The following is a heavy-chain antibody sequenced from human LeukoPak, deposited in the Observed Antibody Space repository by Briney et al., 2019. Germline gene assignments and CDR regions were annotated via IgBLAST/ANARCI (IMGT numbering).Heavy chain of an antibody. CDR3: ARDIGIAVAGIFWYFDY. Sequence: GGSLRLSCVVSGFTFTNYVVHWVRQAPGKGLEWVTLVSSDGGIKYYADSVKGRFSVSRDISKNTLYLQMNSLRAEDTAVYYCARDIGIAVAGIFWYFDYWGQGTLVTVSS. V-gene: IGHV3-30-3*01. J-gene: IGHJ4*02. D-gene: IGHD6-19*01. CDR1: GFTFTNYV. CDR2: VSSDGGIK.